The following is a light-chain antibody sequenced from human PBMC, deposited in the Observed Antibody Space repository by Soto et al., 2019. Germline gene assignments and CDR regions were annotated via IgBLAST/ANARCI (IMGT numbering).Light chain of an antibody. J-gene: IGKJ1*01. V-gene: IGKV1-16*02. CDR1: QDIGIH. CDR3: QQYHSYPPS. CDR2: GAS. Sequence: DIQMTQSPASLSASVGDRVTIACRASQDIGIHLAWFQQKPGKAPKSLIFGASHLQSGVPSKFNGSGPGTDVTLTLDSLQPEDFAPYYCQQYHSYPPSFGQGTKVEIK.